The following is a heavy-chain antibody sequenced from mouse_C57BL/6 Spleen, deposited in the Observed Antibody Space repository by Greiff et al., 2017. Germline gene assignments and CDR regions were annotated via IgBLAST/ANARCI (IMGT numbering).Heavy chain of an antibody. D-gene: IGHD2-2*01. CDR2: IWGVGST. Sequence: VKLLESGPGLVAPSQSLSITCTVSGFSLTSYGVDWVRQSPGKGLEWLGVIWGVGSTNYNSALKSRLSISTDNSKSQVFLKMNSLQTDDTAMYYCASDNGYPSLAYWGQGTLVTVSA. J-gene: IGHJ3*01. CDR3: ASDNGYPSLAY. CDR1: GFSLTSYG. V-gene: IGHV2-6*01.